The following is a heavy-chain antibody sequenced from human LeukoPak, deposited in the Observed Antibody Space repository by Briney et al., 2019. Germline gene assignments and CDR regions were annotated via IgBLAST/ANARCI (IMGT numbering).Heavy chain of an antibody. Sequence: ASVKVSCKASGYTFTSYAMHWVRQAPGQRLEWMGWINAGNGNTKYSQKFQGRVTITRDTSASTAYMELRSLRSDDTAVYYCARVFFGELLSGAFDIWGQGTMVTVSS. CDR2: INAGNGNT. V-gene: IGHV1-3*01. J-gene: IGHJ3*02. D-gene: IGHD3-10*01. CDR1: GYTFTSYA. CDR3: ARVFFGELLSGAFDI.